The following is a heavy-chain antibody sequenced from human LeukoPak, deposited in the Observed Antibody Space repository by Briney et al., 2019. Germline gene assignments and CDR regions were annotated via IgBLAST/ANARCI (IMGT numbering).Heavy chain of an antibody. CDR1: GFTFSSYS. CDR3: AKGTYFDSGASAY. Sequence: PGGSLRLSCAASGFTFSSYSMNWVRQAPGKGLEWVSSISSSSSYIYYADSVKGRFTISRDNSNNTLFLQMHSLRADDTAVYYCAKGTYFDSGASAYWGQGTLVVVSS. D-gene: IGHD3-22*01. V-gene: IGHV3-21*04. J-gene: IGHJ4*02. CDR2: ISSSSSYI.